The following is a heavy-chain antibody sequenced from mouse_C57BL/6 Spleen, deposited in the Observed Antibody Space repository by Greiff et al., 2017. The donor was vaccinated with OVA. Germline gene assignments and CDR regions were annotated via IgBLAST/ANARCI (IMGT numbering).Heavy chain of an antibody. CDR1: GYSITSGYY. J-gene: IGHJ4*01. CDR3: AREGYYGSSYEDYYAMDY. Sequence: ESGPGLVKPSQSLSLTCSVTGYSITSGYYWNWIRQFPGNKLEWMGYISYDGSNNYNPSLKNRISITRDTSKNQFFLKLNSVTTEDTATYYCAREGYYGSSYEDYYAMDYWGQGTSVTVSS. CDR2: ISYDGSN. V-gene: IGHV3-6*01. D-gene: IGHD1-1*01.